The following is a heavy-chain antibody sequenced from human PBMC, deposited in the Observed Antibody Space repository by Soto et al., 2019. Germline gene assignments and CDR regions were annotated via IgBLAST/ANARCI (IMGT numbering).Heavy chain of an antibody. Sequence: PSETLSLTCAVSGGAISSGGYSWSWIRHPPGKGLEWIGYIYHSGSTYYNPSLKSRVTISVDRSKNQFSLKLSSVTAADTAVYFCARGKFYAFDIWGQGTMVTV. V-gene: IGHV4-30-2*01. J-gene: IGHJ3*02. CDR3: ARGKFYAFDI. CDR2: IYHSGST. CDR1: GGAISSGGYS.